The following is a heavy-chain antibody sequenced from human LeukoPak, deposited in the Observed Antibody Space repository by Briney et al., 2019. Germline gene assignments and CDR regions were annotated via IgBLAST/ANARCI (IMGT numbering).Heavy chain of an antibody. J-gene: IGHJ4*02. CDR1: GYTFTDYY. CDR3: ARVGGFLRTDYYFDY. CDR2: ISPDSGRT. D-gene: IGHD3-3*01. Sequence: GASVKVSCKASGYTFTDYYMHWVRQAPGQGLEWIGWISPDSGRTGFAQKFQGRVTMTRDTSISTAYMELSRLRSDDTAVYYCARVGGFLRTDYYFDYWGQGTLVTVSS. V-gene: IGHV1-2*02.